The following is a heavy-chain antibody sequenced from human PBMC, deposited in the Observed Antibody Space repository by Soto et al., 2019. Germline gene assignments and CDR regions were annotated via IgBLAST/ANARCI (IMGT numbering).Heavy chain of an antibody. CDR1: GGTFSSYA. J-gene: IGHJ6*02. CDR2: IIPIFGTA. V-gene: IGHV1-69*06. Sequence: ASVKVSCKASGGTFSSYAISWVRQAPGQGLEWMGGIIPIFGTANYAQKFQGRVTITADKSTSTAYMELSSLRSEDTAVYYCASSKDCSSTSCYEPLDYYYYGMDVWGQGTTVTVSS. CDR3: ASSKDCSSTSCYEPLDYYYYGMDV. D-gene: IGHD2-2*01.